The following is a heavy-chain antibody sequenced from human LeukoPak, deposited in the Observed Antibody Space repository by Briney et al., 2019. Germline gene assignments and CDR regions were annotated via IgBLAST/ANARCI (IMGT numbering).Heavy chain of an antibody. CDR3: ARRSGTYHAFDI. CDR2: FHYTGST. J-gene: IGHJ3*02. CDR1: GGSISSNGYY. V-gene: IGHV4-39*01. Sequence: PSETLSLTCTVSGGSISSNGYYWGWIRQPPGKGLEWIGSFHYTGSTFYSPSLKSRVTISVDTSKNQFSLKLSSVTAADTAVYYCARRSGTYHAFDIWGQGTMVTVSS. D-gene: IGHD1-26*01.